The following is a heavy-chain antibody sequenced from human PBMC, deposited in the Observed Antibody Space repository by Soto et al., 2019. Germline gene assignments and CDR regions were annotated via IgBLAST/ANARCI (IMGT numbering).Heavy chain of an antibody. CDR3: ARGSTESYPGSRIFDF. V-gene: IGHV3-23*01. CDR1: GLTFGSRA. D-gene: IGHD3-10*01. J-gene: IGHJ4*02. CDR2: ITDNGGDA. Sequence: GGSLRLSCVASGLTFGSRAMSWVRQAPGEGLQWVATITDNGGDAKYADSVRGRFVISRDNSKKTLYLQMTSLTAEDSAMYFCARGSTESYPGSRIFDFWGQGTLVTVSS.